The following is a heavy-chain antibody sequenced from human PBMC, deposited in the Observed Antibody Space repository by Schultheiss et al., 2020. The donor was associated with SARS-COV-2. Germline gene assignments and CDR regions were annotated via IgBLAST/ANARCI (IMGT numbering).Heavy chain of an antibody. CDR3: ARGEGRYYGSGVDY. CDR1: GGSINSYY. Sequence: SETLSLTCTVSGGSINSYYMSWTRQPAGKGLEWIGRIYTSGSTYYNPSLKSRVTISVDTSKNQFSLKLSSVTAADTAVYYCARGEGRYYGSGVDYWGQGTLVTVSS. V-gene: IGHV4-4*07. J-gene: IGHJ4*02. CDR2: IYTSGST. D-gene: IGHD3-10*01.